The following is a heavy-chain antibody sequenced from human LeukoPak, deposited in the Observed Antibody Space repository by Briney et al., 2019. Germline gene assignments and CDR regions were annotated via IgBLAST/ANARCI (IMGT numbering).Heavy chain of an antibody. D-gene: IGHD5-18*01. J-gene: IGHJ5*02. V-gene: IGHV3-21*01. CDR2: ISSSSSYI. CDR3: ARSVRGYSYGYNWFDP. Sequence: GGSLRLSCAASGFTFSNYGLSWVRQAPGKGLEWVSSISSSSSYIYYADSVKGRFTISRDNAKNSLYLQMNSLRAEDTAVYYCARSVRGYSYGYNWFDPWGQGTLVTVSS. CDR1: GFTFSNYG.